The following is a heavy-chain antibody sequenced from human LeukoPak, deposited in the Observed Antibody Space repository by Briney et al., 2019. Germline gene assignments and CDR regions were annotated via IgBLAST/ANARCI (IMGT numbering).Heavy chain of an antibody. J-gene: IGHJ4*02. CDR1: GFTFSSYA. D-gene: IGHD3-9*01. CDR3: ARGGVDWTFDY. CDR2: ISASGDAT. V-gene: IGHV3-23*01. Sequence: GGSLTLSCVASGFTFSSYAMSWVRQAPGKGLEWVSTISASGDATFYAASVRGRFTISRDNSKNTLYLQMSSLRIEDTAVYYCARGGVDWTFDYWGQGTLVTVSS.